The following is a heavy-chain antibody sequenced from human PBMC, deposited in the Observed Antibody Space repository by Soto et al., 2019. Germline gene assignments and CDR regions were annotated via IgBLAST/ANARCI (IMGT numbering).Heavy chain of an antibody. V-gene: IGHV3-43*01. CDR1: GFTFDDYT. CDR2: ISWDGGST. J-gene: IGHJ4*02. CDR3: AKGAGYYDSSGYYYPFDY. Sequence: GGSLRLSCAASGFTFDDYTMHWVRQAPGKGLEWVSLISWDGGSTYYADSVKGRFTISRDNSKNSLYLQMNSLRTEDTALYYCAKGAGYYDSSGYYYPFDYWGQGTLVTVSS. D-gene: IGHD3-22*01.